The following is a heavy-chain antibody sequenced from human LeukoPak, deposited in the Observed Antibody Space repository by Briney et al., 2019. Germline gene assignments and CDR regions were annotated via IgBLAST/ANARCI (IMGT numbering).Heavy chain of an antibody. D-gene: IGHD2/OR15-2a*01. Sequence: GGSLRLSCAASGFTFSNAWMSWVRQAPGKGLEWVGRIKSKTDGGTTDHAAPVKGRFTISRDDSKNTLYLQMNSLKTEDTAVYYCTTEGNYFVPPDYWGQGTLVTVSS. CDR1: GFTFSNAW. CDR3: TTEGNYFVPPDY. CDR2: IKSKTDGGTT. V-gene: IGHV3-15*01. J-gene: IGHJ4*02.